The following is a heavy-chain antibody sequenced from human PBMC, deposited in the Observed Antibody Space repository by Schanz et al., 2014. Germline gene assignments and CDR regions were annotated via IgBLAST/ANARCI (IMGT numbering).Heavy chain of an antibody. CDR2: FAGSSETT. V-gene: IGHV3-NL1*01. J-gene: IGHJ6*02. CDR1: GFPFSSHG. CDR3: ARRVPYSFGLDV. Sequence: QVQLVESGGGVVQPGRSLKLSCAASGFPFSSHGMHWVRQAPAKGLEWVSTFAGSSETTSHADSVKGRLTISRDNSKNTLYLQMNSLRDEDTAMYYCARRVPYSFGLDVWGQGATVTVSS. D-gene: IGHD1-1*01.